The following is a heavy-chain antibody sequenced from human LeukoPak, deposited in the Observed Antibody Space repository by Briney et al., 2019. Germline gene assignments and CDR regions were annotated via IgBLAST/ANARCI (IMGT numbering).Heavy chain of an antibody. CDR2: IIPIFGTA. CDR1: GGTFSSYA. V-gene: IGHV1-69*13. D-gene: IGHD2-2*01. J-gene: IGHJ6*02. Sequence: GASVKVSCKASGGTFSSYAISWVRQAPGQGLEWMGGIIPIFGTANYAQKFQGRVTITADESTSTAYMELSSLRSEDTAVYYCARVSGRYCSSTSCSPDYYYYYYGMDVWGQGTTVTVSS. CDR3: ARVSGRYCSSTSCSPDYYYYYYGMDV.